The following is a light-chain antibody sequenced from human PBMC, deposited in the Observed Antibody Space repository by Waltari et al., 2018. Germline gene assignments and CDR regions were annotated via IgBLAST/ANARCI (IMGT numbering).Light chain of an antibody. CDR3: QRYGSS. Sequence: IVLTQSPGTLSLSPGERAALSCRASQSFSSNYLAWYQQKPGQAPRPLIYGASNRATGIPDRFSGSGSGADFTLTISRLEPEDFAVYYCQRYGSSFGQGTRLEIK. J-gene: IGKJ5*01. V-gene: IGKV3-20*01. CDR2: GAS. CDR1: QSFSSNY.